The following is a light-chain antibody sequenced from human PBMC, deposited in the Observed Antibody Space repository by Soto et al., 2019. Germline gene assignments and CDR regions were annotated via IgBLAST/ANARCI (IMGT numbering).Light chain of an antibody. CDR2: DAS. CDR1: QDIGNY. V-gene: IGKV1-17*02. J-gene: IGKJ4*01. CDR3: LRNDDYPLT. Sequence: DIQMTQSPSSLSASVGDRVTITCRASQDIGNYLAWYQQKPGKVPTRLIYDASSLQRGVTSRFRGSGSGTEFTPTIYNLQPEDFDTYYCLRNDDYPLTLGGGTKVDIK.